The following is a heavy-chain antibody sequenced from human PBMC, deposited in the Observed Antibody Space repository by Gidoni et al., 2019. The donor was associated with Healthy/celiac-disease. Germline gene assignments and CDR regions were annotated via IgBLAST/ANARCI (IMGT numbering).Heavy chain of an antibody. CDR1: GGSFSGYY. CDR3: ASGIQLWS. CDR2: INHSGSP. V-gene: IGHV4-34*01. J-gene: IGHJ4*02. D-gene: IGHD5-18*01. Sequence: QLQLQQWGAGLLKPSETLSLTCAVYGGSFSGYYWSWIRRPPGKGLEWIGEINHSGSPNYNPSLKSRVTISVDTAKNQFSLKLSSVTAADTAVYYCASGIQLWSWGQGTLVTVSS.